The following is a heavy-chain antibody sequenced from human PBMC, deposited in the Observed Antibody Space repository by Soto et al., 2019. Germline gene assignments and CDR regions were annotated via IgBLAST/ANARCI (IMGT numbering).Heavy chain of an antibody. CDR2: ISAHNGNT. D-gene: IGHD1-1*01. CDR1: GYDFTTYG. V-gene: IGHV1-18*01. Sequence: QVHLVQSGAEVKNPGASVQVSCKGSGYDFTTYGITWVRQAPRQGLEWMAWISAHNGNTNYAPNLQCRVTVTRDTSTSTAYIELRSLSSDDTAVYYCARGRYGDYWGQGALVTVSS. CDR3: ARGRYGDY. J-gene: IGHJ4*02.